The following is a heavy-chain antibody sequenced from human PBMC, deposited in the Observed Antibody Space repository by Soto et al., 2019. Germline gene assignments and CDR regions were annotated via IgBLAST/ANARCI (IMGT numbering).Heavy chain of an antibody. J-gene: IGHJ4*02. D-gene: IGHD3-22*01. CDR3: ASYSSGYRPSGNY. Sequence: PGGSLRLSCAASGFTVSSNYMSWVRQAPGKGLEWVSVIYSGGSTYYADSVKGRFTISRDNSKNTLYLQMNSLRAEDTAVYYCASYSSGYRPSGNYWGQGTLVTVSS. V-gene: IGHV3-66*01. CDR1: GFTVSSNY. CDR2: IYSGGST.